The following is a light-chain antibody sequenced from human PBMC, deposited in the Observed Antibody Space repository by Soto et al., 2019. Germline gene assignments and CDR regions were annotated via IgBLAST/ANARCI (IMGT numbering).Light chain of an antibody. V-gene: IGKV3-20*01. J-gene: IGKJ1*01. Sequence: EIVLTQSPGTLSFSQEERATLSWRASQSVSSSYLAWYQQKRGQAPRLLIYGASFRATGIPDRFSGSGSVTDFTLTITRLEPEDFAVYYCQQYGSSPRTFGQGTKVDIK. CDR2: GAS. CDR3: QQYGSSPRT. CDR1: QSVSSSY.